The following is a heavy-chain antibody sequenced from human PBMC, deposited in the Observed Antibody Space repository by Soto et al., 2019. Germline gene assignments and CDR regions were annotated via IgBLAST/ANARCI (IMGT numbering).Heavy chain of an antibody. CDR1: GGSFSGYY. CDR2: INHSGNT. CDR3: AREHRVAEYGDTNFDN. J-gene: IGHJ4*02. Sequence: PSETLSLTCAVYGGSFSGYYWSWIRQPPGKGLEWIGEINHSGNTNYNPSLKSRVTISGDTSKKQFSLKLNFVSAADTAVYCCAREHRVAEYGDTNFDNWGQGTLVTVSS. D-gene: IGHD4-17*01. V-gene: IGHV4-34*01.